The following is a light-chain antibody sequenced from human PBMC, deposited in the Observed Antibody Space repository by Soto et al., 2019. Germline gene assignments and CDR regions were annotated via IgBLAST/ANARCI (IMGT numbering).Light chain of an antibody. CDR2: DVS. J-gene: IGLJ1*01. CDR3: SAFTGTTYV. Sequence: HSELTQPRSGSGFPGQSGTISCTGTSSDVGGYNYVSWYQQYPGKAPKLMICDVSNRPSGVSNRFSGSKSGNTASLTISGLQAEDEADYYCSAFTGTTYVFGTGTKVTVL. V-gene: IGLV2-11*01. CDR1: SSDVGGYNY.